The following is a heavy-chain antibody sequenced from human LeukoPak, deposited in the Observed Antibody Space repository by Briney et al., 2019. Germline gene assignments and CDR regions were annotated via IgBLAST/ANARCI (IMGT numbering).Heavy chain of an antibody. Sequence: GGSLRLSCAASGFTFSTYTMYWVRHPPGKGLEWVSIIGSSGGGIHYADSVKGRFTISRDNSKNTLYLQMNSLRADDTAVYYGAKKGGPSRGGGDYWGQGTLVTVSS. CDR3: AKKGGPSRGGGDY. V-gene: IGHV3-23*01. D-gene: IGHD3-16*01. CDR2: IGSSGGGI. CDR1: GFTFSTYT. J-gene: IGHJ4*02.